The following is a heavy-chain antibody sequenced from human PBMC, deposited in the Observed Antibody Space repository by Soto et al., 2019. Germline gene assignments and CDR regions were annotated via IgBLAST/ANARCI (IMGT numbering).Heavy chain of an antibody. CDR2: IYSGGST. J-gene: IGHJ6*02. V-gene: IGHV3-53*01. Sequence: EVQLVESEGGLIQPGGSLRLSCAASGFTVSSNYMSWVRQAPGKGLEWVSVIYSGGSTYYADSVKGRFTISRDNSKNTLYLQMNSLRAEDTAVYYCARDRDYYYGMDVWGQGTTVTVSS. CDR3: ARDRDYYYGMDV. CDR1: GFTVSSNY.